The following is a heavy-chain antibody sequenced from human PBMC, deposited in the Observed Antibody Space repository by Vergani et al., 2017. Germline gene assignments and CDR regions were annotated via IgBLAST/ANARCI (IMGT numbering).Heavy chain of an antibody. J-gene: IGHJ4*02. CDR2: IYYSGST. D-gene: IGHD3-3*01. CDR3: ARGIGYDFWSGHRALDY. CDR1: GGSISSGGYY. V-gene: IGHV4-31*03. Sequence: QVQLQESGPGLVKPSQTLSLTCTVSGGSISSGGYYWSWIRQHPGKGLGWIGYIYYSGSTYYNPSLKSRVTISVDTSKNQFSLKLSSVTAADTAVYYCARGIGYDFWSGHRALDYWGQGTLVTVSS.